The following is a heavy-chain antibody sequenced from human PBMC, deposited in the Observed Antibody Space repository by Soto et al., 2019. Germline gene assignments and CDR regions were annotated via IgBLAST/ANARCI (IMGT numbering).Heavy chain of an antibody. Sequence: EVQLVESGGGLVQPGGSLRHSCAASGFTFSNHYMDWVRQAPGKGLEWVARSRNRVNSHTTEYAASVKGRFTISRDESKRSLDLQMTSLAVGDPDVCYCTRGLMGGAPSHTFHGMDVWGQGTTVTVSS. CDR1: GFTFSNHY. J-gene: IGHJ6*01. CDR3: TRGLMGGAPSHTFHGMDV. CDR2: SRNRVNSHTT. V-gene: IGHV3-72*01. D-gene: IGHD1-26*01.